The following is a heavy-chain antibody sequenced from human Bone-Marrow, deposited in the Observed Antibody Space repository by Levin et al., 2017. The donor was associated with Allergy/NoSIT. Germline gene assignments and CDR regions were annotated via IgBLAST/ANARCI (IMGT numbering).Heavy chain of an antibody. CDR2: FYTSGST. Sequence: SETLSLTCTVSGGSISGGSYYWSWIRQPAGTGLEWIGRFYTSGSTDYNPSLKSRVTISVDTSKNQLSLKLTSVTAADTAVYYCARVIWFGSAFDIWGQGTMVTVSS. D-gene: IGHD3-10*01. V-gene: IGHV4-61*02. CDR1: GGSISGGSYY. J-gene: IGHJ3*02. CDR3: ARVIWFGSAFDI.